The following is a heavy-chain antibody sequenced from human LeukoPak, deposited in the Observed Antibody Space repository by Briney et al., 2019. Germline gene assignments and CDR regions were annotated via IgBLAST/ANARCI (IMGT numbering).Heavy chain of an antibody. V-gene: IGHV4-38-2*02. CDR1: GYSISSGYY. D-gene: IGHD4-17*01. J-gene: IGHJ4*02. CDR2: IYHSGST. Sequence: SETLSLTCTVSGYSISSGYYWGWMRQPPGKGLEWIGSIYHSGSTYFNPSLKSRVTISVDTSKNQFSLKLSSVTAADTAVYYCARQGDYGDYYFDYWGQGSLVTVSS. CDR3: ARQGDYGDYYFDY.